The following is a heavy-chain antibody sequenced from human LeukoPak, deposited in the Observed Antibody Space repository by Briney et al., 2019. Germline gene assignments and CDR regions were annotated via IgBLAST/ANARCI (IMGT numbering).Heavy chain of an antibody. CDR2: ISSSGRTR. V-gene: IGHV3-48*04. CDR1: GFSFSIYN. J-gene: IGHJ5*02. CDR3: ARDQHAAAWSWFDP. D-gene: IGHD2-15*01. Sequence: PGGSLRLSCAASGFSFSIYNLNWVRQAPGKGLEWVSHISSSGRTRYYADSVKGRFTISRDNAKNSLYLQMNSLRAEDTAVYYCARDQHAAAWSWFDPWGQGTLVTVSS.